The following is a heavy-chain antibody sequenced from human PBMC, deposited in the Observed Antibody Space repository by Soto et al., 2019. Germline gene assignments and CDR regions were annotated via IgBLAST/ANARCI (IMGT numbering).Heavy chain of an antibody. D-gene: IGHD6-19*01. CDR3: AHAIAVADPFDY. Sequence: SGPTLEPIQTLTLTCTFSGFSLSTSGVGVGWIRQPPGKALEWLALIYWDDDKRYSPSLKSRLTITKDTSKNQVVLTMTNMDPVDTATYYCAHAIAVADPFDYWGQGTLVTVS. V-gene: IGHV2-5*02. J-gene: IGHJ4*02. CDR2: IYWDDDK. CDR1: GFSLSTSGVG.